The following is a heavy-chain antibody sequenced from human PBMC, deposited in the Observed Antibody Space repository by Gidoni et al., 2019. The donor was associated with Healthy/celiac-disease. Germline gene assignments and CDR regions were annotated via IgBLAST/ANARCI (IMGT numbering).Heavy chain of an antibody. CDR1: GGTFSSYA. Sequence: QVQLVQSGAEVKKPGSSVKVSCKASGGTFSSYAISWVRQAPGQGLEWMGGIIPIFGTANYAQKFQGRVTITADKSTSTAYMELSSLRSEDTAVYYCARVHYDSSGYYYYYYGMDVWGQGTTVTVSS. CDR2: IIPIFGTA. J-gene: IGHJ6*02. CDR3: ARVHYDSSGYYYYYYGMDV. D-gene: IGHD3-22*01. V-gene: IGHV1-69*06.